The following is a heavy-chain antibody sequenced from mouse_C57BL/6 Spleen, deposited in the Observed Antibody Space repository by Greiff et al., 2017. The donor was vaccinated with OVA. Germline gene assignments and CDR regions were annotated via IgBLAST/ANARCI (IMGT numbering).Heavy chain of an antibody. CDR2: ISDGGSYT. D-gene: IGHD2-2*01. V-gene: IGHV5-4*01. CDR3: ARDGYDGDYYAMDY. CDR1: GFTFSSYA. Sequence: EVKLVESGGGLVKPGGSLKLSCAASGFTFSSYAMSWVRQTPEKRLEWVATISDGGSYTYYPDNVKGRFTISRDNAKNNLYLQMSHLKSEDTAMYYCARDGYDGDYYAMDYWGQGTSVTVSS. J-gene: IGHJ4*01.